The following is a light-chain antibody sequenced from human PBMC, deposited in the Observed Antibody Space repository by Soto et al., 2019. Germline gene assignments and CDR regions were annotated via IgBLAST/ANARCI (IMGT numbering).Light chain of an antibody. Sequence: QSVLTQPPSASGTPGQRVTISCSGSSSNIGKNTVNWYQQLPGTAPKLLIYSDNQRPSGVPDRFSGSKSGTSASLAISGLRSEDEAGYHYAAWDDSLDGQGVFGGGTQLTVL. CDR2: SDN. V-gene: IGLV1-44*01. CDR3: AAWDDSLDGQGV. CDR1: SSNIGKNT. J-gene: IGLJ3*02.